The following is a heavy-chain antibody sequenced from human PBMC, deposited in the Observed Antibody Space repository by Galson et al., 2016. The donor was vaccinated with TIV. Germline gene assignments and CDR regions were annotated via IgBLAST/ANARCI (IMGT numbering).Heavy chain of an antibody. V-gene: IGHV3-9*01. D-gene: IGHD2-2*02. Sequence: SLRLSCAASGFTFDDYAMHWVRQAPGKGLEWVSGISWNSAYIAYADSVKGRFTISRDRAKNSLYLQMNSLRAEDTALYYCAKDLNRGCSSANCYSYDYYYYGLDVWGQGTTGTVSS. CDR1: GFTFDDYA. J-gene: IGHJ6*02. CDR2: ISWNSAYI. CDR3: AKDLNRGCSSANCYSYDYYYYGLDV.